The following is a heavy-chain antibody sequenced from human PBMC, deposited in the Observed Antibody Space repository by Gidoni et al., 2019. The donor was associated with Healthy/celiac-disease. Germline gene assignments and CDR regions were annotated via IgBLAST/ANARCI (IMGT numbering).Heavy chain of an antibody. J-gene: IGHJ5*01. V-gene: IGHV3-15*01. CDR3: TTNKGCFDS. Sequence: VKGRFTISRDDSKNTLYLQMNSLKTEDTAVYYCTTNKGCFDSWGQGTLVTVSS.